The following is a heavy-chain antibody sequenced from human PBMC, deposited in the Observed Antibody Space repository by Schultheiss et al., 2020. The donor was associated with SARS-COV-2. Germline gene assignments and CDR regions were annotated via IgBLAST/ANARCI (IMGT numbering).Heavy chain of an antibody. CDR3: ARDIVVVPAAIPRYYYYGMDV. D-gene: IGHD2-2*02. V-gene: IGHV3-30*12. J-gene: IGHJ6*02. Sequence: GESLKISCAASGFSFSSYGMHWVRQAPGKGLEWVAVISYDGSTKFYADSVKGRFTISRDNSKNTLYLQMNSLRAEDTAVYYCARDIVVVPAAIPRYYYYGMDVWGQGTTVTVSS. CDR2: ISYDGSTK. CDR1: GFSFSSYG.